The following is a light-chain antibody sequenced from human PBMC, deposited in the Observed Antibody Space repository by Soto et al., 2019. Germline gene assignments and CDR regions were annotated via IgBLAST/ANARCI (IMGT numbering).Light chain of an antibody. Sequence: DIQMTQSPSSVSASVGDRVTITCRASQDITTWLAWYQQKPGKAPKLLIYAASTLQSGVPSRFSGSGSGTDFTLTITSLQPEDFATYYCQQDNSFPHTFGQGTKLEIK. J-gene: IGKJ2*01. CDR1: QDITTW. CDR3: QQDNSFPHT. CDR2: AAS. V-gene: IGKV1-12*01.